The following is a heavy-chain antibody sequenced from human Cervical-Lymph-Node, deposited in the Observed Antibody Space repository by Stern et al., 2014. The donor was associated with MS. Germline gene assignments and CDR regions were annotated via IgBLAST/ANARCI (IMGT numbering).Heavy chain of an antibody. J-gene: IGHJ4*02. CDR2: IGRDGRSL. Sequence: EVQLVESGGGLVQPGRSLTLSCAASGFTFTDHAMPWVRQVPGVGLEWVSGIGRDGRSLGYADSVQGRFTISRDNGKNSLDLRMSRLRAEDTAVYYCARDKYSGCDLGGCFDVWGQGILVTVSS. CDR1: GFTFTDHA. D-gene: IGHD5-12*01. CDR3: ARDKYSGCDLGGCFDV. V-gene: IGHV3-9*01.